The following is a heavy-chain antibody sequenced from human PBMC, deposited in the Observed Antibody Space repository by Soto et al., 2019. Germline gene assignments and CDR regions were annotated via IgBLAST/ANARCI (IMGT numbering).Heavy chain of an antibody. CDR3: ARQTWGWKDIVVVPAARQLYYFDY. J-gene: IGHJ4*02. CDR2: IYYSGST. D-gene: IGHD2-2*01. V-gene: IGHV4-39*01. CDR1: GGSISSSSYY. Sequence: SETLSLTCTVSGGSISSSSYYWGWIRQPPGKGLEWIGSIYYSGSTYYNPSLKSRVTISVDTSKNQFSLKLSSVTAADTAVYYCARQTWGWKDIVVVPAARQLYYFDYWGQGTLVTVSS.